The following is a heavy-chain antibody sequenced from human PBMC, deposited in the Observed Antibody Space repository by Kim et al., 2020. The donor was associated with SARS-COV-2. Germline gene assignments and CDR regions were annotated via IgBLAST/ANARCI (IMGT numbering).Heavy chain of an antibody. Sequence: QKFQGRVTMTRDTSSSTAYMELSRMRSDDTAVYYCARYYYDSSGQVAFDIWGQGTMVTVSS. CDR3: ARYYYDSSGQVAFDI. V-gene: IGHV1-2*02. D-gene: IGHD3-22*01. J-gene: IGHJ3*02.